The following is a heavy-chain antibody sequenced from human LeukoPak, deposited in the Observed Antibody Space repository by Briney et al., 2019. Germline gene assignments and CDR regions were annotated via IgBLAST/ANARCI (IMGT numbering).Heavy chain of an antibody. J-gene: IGHJ4*02. Sequence: ASVKVSYKASGYTFTSYVISWVRQAPRQGLEGMGIIYPSDSDTRYSPSFQGQVTISADKSISTAYLQWSSLKASDTAMYYCARQSSCCSGGTCYLDYWGQGTLVTVSS. V-gene: IGHV5-51*01. CDR2: IYPSDSDT. D-gene: IGHD2-15*01. CDR3: ARQSSCCSGGTCYLDY. CDR1: GYTFTSYV.